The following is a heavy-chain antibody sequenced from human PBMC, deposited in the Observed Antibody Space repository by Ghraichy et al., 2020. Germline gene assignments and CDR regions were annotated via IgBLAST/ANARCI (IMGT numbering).Heavy chain of an antibody. CDR3: ARGLADYPFDY. Sequence: SETLSLTCAVNGGSFSGYYWSWIRQPPGKGLEWIGEINHSGSTNYNPSLKSRVTISVDTSKNQFSLKLSSVTAADTAVYYCARGLADYPFDYWGQGTLVTVSS. V-gene: IGHV4-34*01. CDR1: GGSFSGYY. D-gene: IGHD4-11*01. CDR2: INHSGST. J-gene: IGHJ4*02.